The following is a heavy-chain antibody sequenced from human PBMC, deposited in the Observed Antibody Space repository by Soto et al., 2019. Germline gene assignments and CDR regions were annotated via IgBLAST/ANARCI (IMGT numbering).Heavy chain of an antibody. J-gene: IGHJ4*01. CDR2: ISVDNSNK. CDR1: GYTFNNYG. Sequence: QLVQSGGEVKEPGASVQVSCKASGYTFNNYGITWVRQAPGQGLELMGWISVDNSNKNYAKKVQGIVSMTADTSTIIAYMELRSLQSADTAVYFCAIVAITLIRGTKVHSYIREVWGQETMVTVPS. CDR3: AIVAITLIRGTKVHSYIREV. D-gene: IGHD3-10*01. V-gene: IGHV1-18*01.